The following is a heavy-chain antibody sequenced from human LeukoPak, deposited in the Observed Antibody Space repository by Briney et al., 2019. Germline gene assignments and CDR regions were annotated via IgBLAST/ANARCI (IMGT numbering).Heavy chain of an antibody. CDR2: ISGSGVGA. J-gene: IGHJ3*02. V-gene: IGHV3-23*01. CDR1: VFTFSSYI. D-gene: IGHD2-2*01. Sequence: GGALRLSCAASVFTFSSYIMNGVRQAPGRGREWVSAISGSGVGAYYAHSLRGGFTLSRDKSWNTLYLQISSLRAEDTPAYFFAKDQLISGSEASDIWGRGTMVSV. CDR3: AKDQLISGSEASDI.